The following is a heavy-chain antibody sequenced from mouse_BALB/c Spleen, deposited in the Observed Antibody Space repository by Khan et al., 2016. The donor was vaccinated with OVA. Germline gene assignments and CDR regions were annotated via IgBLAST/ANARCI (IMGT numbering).Heavy chain of an antibody. V-gene: IGHV1S132*01. CDR1: GYIFTSYW. D-gene: IGHD3-2*02. Sequence: VQLQESGAELVRPGASVKLSCKTSGYIFTSYWIHWVKQRSGQGLEWFARIYPGTDNTYYNEKLKDKVTLTADTSSSTVYMQLSSLKSEDSAVYFCARDEALYYFDYWGQGTTLTVSS. CDR2: IYPGTDNT. CDR3: ARDEALYYFDY. J-gene: IGHJ2*01.